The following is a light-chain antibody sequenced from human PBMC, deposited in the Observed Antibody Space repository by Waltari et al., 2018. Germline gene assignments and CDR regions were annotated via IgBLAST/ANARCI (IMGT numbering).Light chain of an antibody. CDR1: SGHSSNI. Sequence: QLVLTPSPSASASLGASVKLTCTLSSGHSSNIIAWLQQQPKKGPRFLMKVNSDGSHSKGDEIPDRFSGSSSGAERYLTISSLQSEDEADYYCQTGGHGTWVFGGGTKLTVL. CDR3: QTGGHGTWV. V-gene: IGLV4-69*01. CDR2: VNSDGSH. J-gene: IGLJ3*02.